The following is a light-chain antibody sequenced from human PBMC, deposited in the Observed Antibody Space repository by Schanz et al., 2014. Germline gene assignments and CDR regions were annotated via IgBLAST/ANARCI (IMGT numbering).Light chain of an antibody. J-gene: IGKJ1*01. Sequence: EIVMTQSPATLSVSPGERATLSCRASQSVTNNLAWYQQKPGQAPRLLIYGASSRATGIPDRFSGSGSGTDFTLTISRLEPEDFAVYYCQQYSTSPWTFGQGTKVEIK. CDR3: QQYSTSPWT. CDR1: QSVTNN. V-gene: IGKV3-20*01. CDR2: GAS.